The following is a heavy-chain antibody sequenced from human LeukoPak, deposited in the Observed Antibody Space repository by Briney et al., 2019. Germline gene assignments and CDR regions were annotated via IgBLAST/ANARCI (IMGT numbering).Heavy chain of an antibody. V-gene: IGHV3-23*01. CDR1: GFSFSSYG. D-gene: IGHD2-21*02. CDR3: ARKKCGGDCNSFNWFDP. CDR2: ISGSGVTT. J-gene: IGHJ5*02. Sequence: TGGTLRLSCAASGFSFSSYGMSWVRQAPGKGLEWVSGISGSGVTTYYADSVKGRFTISRDNSKNTVYLQMDSLRAEDTAVYYCARKKCGGDCNSFNWFDPWGQGTLVTVSS.